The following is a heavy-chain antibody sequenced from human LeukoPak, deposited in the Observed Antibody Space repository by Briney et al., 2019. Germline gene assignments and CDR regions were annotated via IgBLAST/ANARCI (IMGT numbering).Heavy chain of an antibody. CDR3: ARDGGYSSGSYY. Sequence: SVTVSCKASGGTFSSYAYCWVRRAPGQGREWMGGIITIFGRANYAQTFQGRVTITADESTSKSYMELSSLSSEDTAVYYCARDGGYSSGSYYWGQGTLVTVSS. CDR1: GGTFSSYA. V-gene: IGHV1-69*01. J-gene: IGHJ4*02. CDR2: IITIFGRA. D-gene: IGHD3-22*01.